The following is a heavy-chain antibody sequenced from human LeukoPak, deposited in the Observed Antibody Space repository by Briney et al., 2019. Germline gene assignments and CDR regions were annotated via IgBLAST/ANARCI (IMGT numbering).Heavy chain of an antibody. V-gene: IGHV4-59*12. CDR1: GGSISNYY. D-gene: IGHD6-13*01. J-gene: IGHJ4*02. CDR2: IYYSGST. Sequence: SETLSLTCTVSGGSISNYYWSWIRQPPGKELEWIGYIYYSGSTNYNPSLKSRVTISVDTSKNQFSLKLSSVTAADTAVYYCARDAAAADYWGQGTLVTVSS. CDR3: ARDAAAADY.